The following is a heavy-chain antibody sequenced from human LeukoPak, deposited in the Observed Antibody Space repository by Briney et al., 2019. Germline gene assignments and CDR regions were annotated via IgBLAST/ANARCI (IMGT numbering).Heavy chain of an antibody. J-gene: IGHJ5*02. D-gene: IGHD2-2*01. CDR1: GGSISSGDYY. Sequence: SETLSLTCTVSGGSISSGDYYWSWIRQPPGKGLEWIGYIYYSGSTYYNPSLKSRVTISVDTSKNQFSLKLSSVTAADTAVYYCARYCSSTSCYENWFDPWGQGTLVTVSS. V-gene: IGHV4-30-4*01. CDR3: ARYCSSTSCYENWFDP. CDR2: IYYSGST.